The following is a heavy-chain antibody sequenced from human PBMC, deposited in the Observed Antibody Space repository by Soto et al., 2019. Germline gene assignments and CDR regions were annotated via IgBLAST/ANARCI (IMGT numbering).Heavy chain of an antibody. D-gene: IGHD2-21*01. CDR1: GDSISRGAYY. CDR3: VRGGIAGHWFDP. J-gene: IGHJ5*02. CDR2: IFNSGST. Sequence: ALETLSLTCTVSGDSISRGAYYWTWIRQHPGKGLEWIGYIFNSGSTYYTPSLRSRLTISADTSRNQFSLHLTSVTAADTAVYYCVRGGIAGHWFDPWGQGILVTVSS. V-gene: IGHV4-31*03.